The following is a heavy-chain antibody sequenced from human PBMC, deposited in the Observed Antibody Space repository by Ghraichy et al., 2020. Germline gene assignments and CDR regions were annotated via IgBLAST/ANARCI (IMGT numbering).Heavy chain of an antibody. Sequence: SETLSLTCAVYGGSFSGYYWSWIRQPPGKGLEWIGEINHSGSTNYNPSLKSRVTISVDTSKNQFSLKLSSVTAADTAVYYCARRPGIAVAGSTAFDIWGQGTMVTVSS. CDR1: GGSFSGYY. CDR3: ARRPGIAVAGSTAFDI. V-gene: IGHV4-34*01. D-gene: IGHD6-19*01. J-gene: IGHJ3*02. CDR2: INHSGST.